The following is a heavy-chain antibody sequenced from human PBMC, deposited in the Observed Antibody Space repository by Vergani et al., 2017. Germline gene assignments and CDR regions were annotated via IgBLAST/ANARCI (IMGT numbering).Heavy chain of an antibody. D-gene: IGHD2-15*01. CDR2: ISGSGGNT. CDR1: GFTFTTYA. Sequence: EVQLLESGGGLVQPGGSLRLSCAASGFTFTTYAMSWVRQAPGKGLEWVSAISGSGGNTYYADSVKGRFTISRDNSKNTLYVQMNSLRAEDTAVYYCARQPRDIVVVASWLDPWGQGTLVTVSS. CDR3: ARQPRDIVVVASWLDP. V-gene: IGHV3-23*01. J-gene: IGHJ5*02.